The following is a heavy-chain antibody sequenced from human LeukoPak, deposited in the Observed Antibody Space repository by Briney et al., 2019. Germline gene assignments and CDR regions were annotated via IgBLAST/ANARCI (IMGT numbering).Heavy chain of an antibody. CDR2: IYYSGST. V-gene: IGHV4-59*01. Sequence: PSETLSLTCTVSGGSISSYYWSWIRQPPGKGLEWIGYIYYSGSTNYNPSLKSRVTISVDTSKNQFSLKLSSVTAADTAVYYCARVWLGESKWGSWFDPWGQGTLVTVSS. CDR1: GGSISSYY. CDR3: ARVWLGESKWGSWFDP. D-gene: IGHD3-10*01. J-gene: IGHJ5*02.